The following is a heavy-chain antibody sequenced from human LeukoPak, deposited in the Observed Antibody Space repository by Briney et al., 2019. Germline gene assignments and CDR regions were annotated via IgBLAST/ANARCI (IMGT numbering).Heavy chain of an antibody. J-gene: IGHJ4*02. CDR3: AKTRPLDSSSWSHGDY. V-gene: IGHV3-23*01. D-gene: IGHD6-13*01. Sequence: GGSLRLSCLTSGFTLSTNAMSWVRQAPGKGLEWISGISGSGASTYYGDSVKGRFTISRDNSKNTLYLQMNSLRTEDTAVYYCAKTRPLDSSSWSHGDYWGQGTLVTVSS. CDR1: GFTLSTNA. CDR2: ISGSGAST.